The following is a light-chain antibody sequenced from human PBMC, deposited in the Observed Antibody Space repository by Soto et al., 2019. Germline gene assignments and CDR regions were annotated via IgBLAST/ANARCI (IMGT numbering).Light chain of an antibody. CDR3: AAWDDSLSAWV. CDR2: RNN. V-gene: IGLV1-47*01. CDR1: SSNIGSNY. Sequence: QSVLTQPPSASGTPGQRVTISCSGSSSNIGSNYVYWYQQLPGTAPKLPIYRNNQRPSGVPDRFSGSKSGTSASLAISGLRSEDEADYYCAAWDDSLSAWVFGGGTQLNVL. J-gene: IGLJ3*02.